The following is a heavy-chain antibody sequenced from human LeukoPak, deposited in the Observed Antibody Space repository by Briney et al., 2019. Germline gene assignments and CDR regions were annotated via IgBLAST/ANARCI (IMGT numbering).Heavy chain of an antibody. J-gene: IGHJ6*03. CDR1: GFTFSSYA. V-gene: IGHV3-23*01. Sequence: GGSLRLSCAASGFTFSSYAMSWVRQAPGKSLEWVSAISGSGGSIYYADSVKGRFTISRDNSKNTLYLQMNGLRAEDTAVYYCGKGGYSHVDVWGKGTTATVS. CDR3: GKGGYSHVDV. D-gene: IGHD5-18*01. CDR2: ISGSGGSI.